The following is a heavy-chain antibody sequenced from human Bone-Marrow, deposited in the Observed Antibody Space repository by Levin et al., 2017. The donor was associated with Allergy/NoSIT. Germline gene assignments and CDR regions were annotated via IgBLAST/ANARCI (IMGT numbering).Heavy chain of an antibody. CDR2: IKQDGSEK. V-gene: IGHV3-7*03. CDR1: RFPFRSYW. D-gene: IGHD5-12*01. J-gene: IGHJ4*02. CDR3: AREYSGYDYFALDY. Sequence: LSLTCAASRFPFRSYWMSWVRQAPGKGLEWVANIKQDGSEKYYVDSVKGRFTISRDNAKNSLYLQMNSLRAEDTAVYYCAREYSGYDYFALDYWGQGTLVTVSS.